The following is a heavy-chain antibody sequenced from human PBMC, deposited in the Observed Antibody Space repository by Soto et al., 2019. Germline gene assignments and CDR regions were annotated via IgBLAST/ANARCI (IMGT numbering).Heavy chain of an antibody. D-gene: IGHD2-2*01. V-gene: IGHV4-59*03. CDR2: IYYSGTT. CDR3: ALYCSSTSCYGQWDY. CDR1: GASITNYY. J-gene: IGHJ4*02. Sequence: PSETLSLTCTVSGASITNYYWSWIRQPPGKGLEWIGYIYYSGTTNYNPSLRSRVTISVDTSKNQFSLKLTSVTAADTAVYYCALYCSSTSCYGQWDYWGQGTLVTVSS.